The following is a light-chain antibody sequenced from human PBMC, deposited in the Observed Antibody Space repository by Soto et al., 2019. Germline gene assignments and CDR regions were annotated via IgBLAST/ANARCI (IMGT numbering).Light chain of an antibody. J-gene: IGLJ1*01. CDR3: QVWDDNYYHDV. CDR2: DDG. CDR1: NIGGRS. Sequence: SYELTQPPSVSVAPGQTARITCGGNNIGGRSLHWYQQKPGQAPVLVVYDDGDRPSGIPERFSGSNSGNTATLTISRVEAGDEADYYCQVWDDNYYHDVFGTGPKVTVL. V-gene: IGLV3-21*02.